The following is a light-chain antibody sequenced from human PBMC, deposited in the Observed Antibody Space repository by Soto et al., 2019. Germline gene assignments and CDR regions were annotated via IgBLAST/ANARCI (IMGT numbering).Light chain of an antibody. CDR3: QQNKDWPGT. CDR2: GAS. J-gene: IGKJ1*01. V-gene: IGKV3-20*01. Sequence: EIVLTQSPGTLSLSPGERATLSCRASQTVGSSFLAWFQHKPGQAPRLLIYGASTRATGIPDRFSGSGSGTDFTLTISSLQSEDFGVYYCQQNKDWPGTFGQGTKVDIK. CDR1: QTVGSSF.